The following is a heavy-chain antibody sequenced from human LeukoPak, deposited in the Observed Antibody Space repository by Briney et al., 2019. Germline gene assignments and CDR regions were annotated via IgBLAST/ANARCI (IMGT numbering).Heavy chain of an antibody. CDR3: ARDLGYCSSTSCRRDYYMDV. J-gene: IGHJ6*03. D-gene: IGHD2-2*01. CDR2: IYTSGST. CDR1: GGSISSYY. Sequence: PSETLSLTCTVSGGSISSYYWSWIRQPAGKGLEWIGRIYTSGSTNYNPSLKSRVTMPVDTSKNQFSLKLSSVTAADTAVYYCARDLGYCSSTSCRRDYYMDVWGKGTTVTVSS. V-gene: IGHV4-4*07.